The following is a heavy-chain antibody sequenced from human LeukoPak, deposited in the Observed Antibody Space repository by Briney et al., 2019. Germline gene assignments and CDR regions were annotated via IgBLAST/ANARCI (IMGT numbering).Heavy chain of an antibody. J-gene: IGHJ4*02. CDR3: ASGPLSGSYFDY. V-gene: IGHV3-23*01. D-gene: IGHD1-26*01. CDR1: GFTFSSYA. CDR2: ISGSGGST. Sequence: AGGSLRLSCAASGFTFSSYAMSWVRQAPGKGLEWVSAISGSGGSTYYADSVKGRFTISRDNSKNTLYLQMNSLRAEDTALYYCASGPLSGSYFDYWGQGTLVTVSS.